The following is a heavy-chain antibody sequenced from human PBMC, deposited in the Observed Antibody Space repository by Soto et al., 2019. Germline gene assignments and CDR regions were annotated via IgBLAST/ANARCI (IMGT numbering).Heavy chain of an antibody. CDR3: ARHQGTVTHYYYYYYMDV. J-gene: IGHJ6*03. Sequence: GESLKISCKGSGYSFTSYWIGWVRQMPGKGLEWMGIIYPGDSDTRYSPSFQGQVTISADKSISTAYLQWSSLKASDTAMYYCARHQGTVTHYYYYYYMDVWGKGTTVTVSS. CDR2: IYPGDSDT. V-gene: IGHV5-51*01. CDR1: GYSFTSYW. D-gene: IGHD4-4*01.